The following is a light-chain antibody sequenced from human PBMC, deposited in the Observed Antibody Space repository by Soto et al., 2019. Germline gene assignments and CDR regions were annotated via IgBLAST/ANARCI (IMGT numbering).Light chain of an antibody. CDR3: QQSYSTPWT. Sequence: DIQMTPSPSSLSASVRHRVTITRRSIQSISSYLNWYQQKPGKAPKLLIYAASSLQSGVPSRFSGSGSGTDFTLTISSLQPEDFATYYCQQSYSTPWTFGQGTKVDIK. J-gene: IGKJ1*01. CDR2: AAS. CDR1: QSISSY. V-gene: IGKV1-39*01.